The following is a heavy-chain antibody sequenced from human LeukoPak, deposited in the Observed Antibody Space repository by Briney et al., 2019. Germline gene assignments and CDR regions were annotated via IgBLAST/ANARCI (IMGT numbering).Heavy chain of an antibody. V-gene: IGHV3-7*01. J-gene: IGHJ6*03. CDR3: ARVAEDIVVVPAAMGYMDV. Sequence: PGGSLRLSCAASGFTFSSYSMNWVRQAPGKGLEWVANIKQDGSEKYYVDSVKGRFTISRDNAKNSLYLQMNSLRAEDTAVYYCARVAEDIVVVPAAMGYMDVWGKGTTVTISS. CDR1: GFTFSSYS. CDR2: IKQDGSEK. D-gene: IGHD2-2*01.